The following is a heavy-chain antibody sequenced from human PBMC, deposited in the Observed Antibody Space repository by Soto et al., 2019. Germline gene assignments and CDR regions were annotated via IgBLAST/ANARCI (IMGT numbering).Heavy chain of an antibody. Sequence: GGSLRLSCAASGFTLSSYGMHWIRQAPGKGLEWVAVISYDGSNKYYADSVKGRFTISRDNSKNTLYLQMSNLRSEDTAVYYCARDRLRFLEWTQLGYYYHGMDVWGEGTTVTVSS. CDR1: GFTLSSYG. CDR2: ISYDGSNK. CDR3: ARDRLRFLEWTQLGYYYHGMDV. J-gene: IGHJ6*04. D-gene: IGHD3-3*01. V-gene: IGHV3-30*03.